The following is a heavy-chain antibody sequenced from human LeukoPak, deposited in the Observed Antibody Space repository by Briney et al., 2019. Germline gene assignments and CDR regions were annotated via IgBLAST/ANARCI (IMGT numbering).Heavy chain of an antibody. J-gene: IGHJ6*02. D-gene: IGHD3-3*01. Sequence: GGSLRLSCAASGFTFSSYAMSWVRQAPGKGLEWVSAISGSGGSTYYADSVKGRFTVSRDNSKNTLYLQMNSLRGEDTAVYYCARDLRDFWSGLRLNYYYYGMDVWGQGTTVTVSS. CDR2: ISGSGGST. V-gene: IGHV3-23*01. CDR3: ARDLRDFWSGLRLNYYYYGMDV. CDR1: GFTFSSYA.